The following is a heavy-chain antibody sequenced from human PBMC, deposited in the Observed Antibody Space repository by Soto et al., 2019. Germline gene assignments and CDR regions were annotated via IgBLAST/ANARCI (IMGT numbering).Heavy chain of an antibody. Sequence: QVQLQESGPGLVKPSQTLSLTCTVSGGSISSGGYYWSWIRQHPGKGLEWIVYIYYSGSTYYNPSLKSRVTISVDTSKNQFSLKLSSVTAADTAVYYCAIYDSSGSRGFQHWGQGTLVTVSS. CDR1: GGSISSGGYY. D-gene: IGHD3-22*01. J-gene: IGHJ1*01. CDR3: AIYDSSGSRGFQH. V-gene: IGHV4-31*03. CDR2: IYYSGST.